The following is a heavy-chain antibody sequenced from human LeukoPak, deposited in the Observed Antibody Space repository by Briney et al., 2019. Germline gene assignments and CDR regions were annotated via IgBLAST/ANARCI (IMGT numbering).Heavy chain of an antibody. Sequence: GGSLRLSCAASGFTFSSYAMSWVRQAPGKGLEWVSAISGSGGSTYYADSVKGRFTISRDNSKNTLYLQMNSLRAEDTAVYYCAKAYCGGDCLTWFDPWGQGTLVTVSS. V-gene: IGHV3-23*01. J-gene: IGHJ5*02. CDR2: ISGSGGST. CDR3: AKAYCGGDCLTWFDP. D-gene: IGHD2-21*01. CDR1: GFTFSSYA.